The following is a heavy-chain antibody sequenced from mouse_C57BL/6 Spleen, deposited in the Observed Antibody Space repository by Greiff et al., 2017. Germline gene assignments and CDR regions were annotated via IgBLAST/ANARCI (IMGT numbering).Heavy chain of an antibody. V-gene: IGHV1-26*01. CDR3: ARLYGSSLYAMDY. CDR1: GYTFTDYY. CDR2: INPNNGGT. J-gene: IGHJ4*01. D-gene: IGHD1-1*01. Sequence: EVQLQQSGPGLVKPGASVKISCKASGYTFTDYYMNWVKQSHGKSLEWIGDINPNNGGTSYNQKFKGKATLTVDKSSSTAYMELRSLTSEDSAVYYCARLYGSSLYAMDYWGKGTSVTVSS.